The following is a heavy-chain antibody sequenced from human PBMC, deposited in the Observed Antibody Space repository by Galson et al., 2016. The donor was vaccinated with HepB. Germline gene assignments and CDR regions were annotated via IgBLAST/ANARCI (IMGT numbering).Heavy chain of an antibody. Sequence: SLRLSCAASRFTFSNYNMNWVRQAPGKGLEWVSYISSTSTTIYYADSVKGRFTISADASKKQFSLSLASVTAADTAVYYCTTTTTAWYMNWGQGTLITVSS. D-gene: IGHD6-13*01. J-gene: IGHJ4*02. CDR2: ISSTSTTI. V-gene: IGHV3-48*01. CDR3: TTTTTAWYMN. CDR1: RFTFSNYN.